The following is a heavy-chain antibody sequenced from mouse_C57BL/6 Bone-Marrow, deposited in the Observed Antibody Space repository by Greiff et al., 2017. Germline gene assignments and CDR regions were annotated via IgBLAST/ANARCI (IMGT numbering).Heavy chain of an antibody. CDR3: ARQGAMDY. Sequence: EVHLVESGGDLVKPGGSLKLSCAASGFTFSSYGMSWVRQTPDKRLEWVATISSGGGYTYYPDSVKGRFTISRDNTKNTLYLQMSSLKSEATAMYYCARQGAMDYWGQGTSVTVSS. CDR2: ISSGGGYT. CDR1: GFTFSSYG. J-gene: IGHJ4*01. V-gene: IGHV5-6*01.